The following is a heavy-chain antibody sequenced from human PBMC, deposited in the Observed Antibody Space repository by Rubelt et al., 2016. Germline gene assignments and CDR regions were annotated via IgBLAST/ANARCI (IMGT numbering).Heavy chain of an antibody. V-gene: IGHV3-48*04. CDR3: ARDPSITMVRGVRYFDY. D-gene: IGHD3-10*01. J-gene: IGHJ4*02. Sequence: YYADSVKGRFTISRDNAKNSLFLQMNSLRAEDTAVYYCARDPSITMVRGVRYFDYWGQGTLVTVSS.